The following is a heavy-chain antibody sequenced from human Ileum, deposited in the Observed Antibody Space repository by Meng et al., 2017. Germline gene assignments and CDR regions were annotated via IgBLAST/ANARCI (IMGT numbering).Heavy chain of an antibody. V-gene: IGHV1-8*01. Sequence: ASVKVSCKASGYTFTSYDINWVRQATGQGLEWMGWMNPNSGNTGYAQKFQGRVTMTRNTSISTAYMELSSLRSEDTAVYYCARAPSNRYCTNGVCYRRLRWWFDPWGQGTLVTVSS. CDR2: MNPNSGNT. CDR3: ARAPSNRYCTNGVCYRRLRWWFDP. CDR1: GYTFTSYD. D-gene: IGHD2-8*01. J-gene: IGHJ5*02.